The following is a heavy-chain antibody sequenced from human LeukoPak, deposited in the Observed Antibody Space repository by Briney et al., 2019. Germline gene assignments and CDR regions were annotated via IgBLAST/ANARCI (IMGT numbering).Heavy chain of an antibody. CDR2: SRNKGYRFST. CDR1: GFTFSDHY. CDR3: TRVYRGPGYHGD. D-gene: IGHD3-9*01. V-gene: IGHV3-72*01. J-gene: IGHJ4*02. Sequence: GGSLRLSCVVSGFTFSDHYMDWVRQAPGKGLEWVGHSRNKGYRFSTEYAASVKGRFTILRDDSKNSLYLQMDSLKAKDTAIYYCTRVYRGPGYHGDWGQGTLVTVSS.